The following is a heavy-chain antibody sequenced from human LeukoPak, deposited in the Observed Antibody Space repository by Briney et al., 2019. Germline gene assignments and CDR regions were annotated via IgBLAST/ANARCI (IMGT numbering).Heavy chain of an antibody. CDR1: GFSFSNYA. CDR2: ISGSGGST. D-gene: IGHD1-26*01. V-gene: IGHV3-23*01. J-gene: IGHJ4*02. CDR3: AKGSEWELPSKIDY. Sequence: PGGSLRLSCAASGFSFSNYAMSWVRQAPGKGLEWVSAISGSGGSTYYADSVKGRFTISRDNSKNTLYLQMNSLRAEDTAVYYCAKGSEWELPSKIDYWGQGTLVTVSS.